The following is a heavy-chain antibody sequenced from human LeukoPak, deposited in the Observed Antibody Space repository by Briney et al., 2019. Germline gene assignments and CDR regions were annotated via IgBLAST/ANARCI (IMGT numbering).Heavy chain of an antibody. D-gene: IGHD6-19*01. CDR3: ARYLEWLVQDAAFDI. CDR1: RGSISSSNW. Sequence: SETLSLTCAVSRGSISSSNWWSWVRQPPGKGLEWIGEIYHSGSTNYNPSLKSRVTISVDKSKNQFSLKLSSVTAADTAVYYCARYLEWLVQDAAFDIWGQGTMVTVSS. V-gene: IGHV4-4*02. J-gene: IGHJ3*02. CDR2: IYHSGST.